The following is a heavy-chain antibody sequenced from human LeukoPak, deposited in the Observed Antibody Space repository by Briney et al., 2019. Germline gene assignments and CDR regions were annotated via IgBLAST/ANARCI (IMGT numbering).Heavy chain of an antibody. CDR2: IYYSGST. V-gene: IGHV4-34*01. Sequence: SETLSLTCAVYGGSFSGYYWSWIRQPPGKGLEWIGSIYYSGSTYYNPSLKSRVTISVDTSKNQFSLKLSSVTAADTAVYYCARRGQYCSSTSCYPFDYWGQGTLVTVSS. J-gene: IGHJ4*02. CDR3: ARRGQYCSSTSCYPFDY. D-gene: IGHD2-2*01. CDR1: GGSFSGYY.